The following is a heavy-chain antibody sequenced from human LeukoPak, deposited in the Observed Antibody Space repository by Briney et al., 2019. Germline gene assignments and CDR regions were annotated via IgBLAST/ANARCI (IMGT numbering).Heavy chain of an antibody. CDR2: ISSSSSYI. J-gene: IGHJ4*02. D-gene: IGHD2-15*01. Sequence: GGSLRLSCAASGYTFSSYSMNWVRQAPGKGLEWVSSISSSSSYIYYADSVKGRFTISRDNAMNSLYLQMNSLRAEDTAVYYCARGPRGGTSRPFDYWGQGTLVTVSS. CDR1: GYTFSSYS. CDR3: ARGPRGGTSRPFDY. V-gene: IGHV3-21*01.